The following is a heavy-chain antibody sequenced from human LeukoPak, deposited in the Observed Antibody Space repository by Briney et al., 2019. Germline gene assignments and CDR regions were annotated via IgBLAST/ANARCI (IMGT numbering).Heavy chain of an antibody. D-gene: IGHD3-10*01. Sequence: SETLSLTCTVSGGSISSYYWSWIRQPPGKGLEWIGYIYYSGSTNYNPSLKSRVTISVDTSKNQFSLKLSSVTAADTAVYYCARPWFGESFDYWGQGTLVTVSS. J-gene: IGHJ4*02. CDR3: ARPWFGESFDY. CDR2: IYYSGST. CDR1: GGSISSYY. V-gene: IGHV4-59*12.